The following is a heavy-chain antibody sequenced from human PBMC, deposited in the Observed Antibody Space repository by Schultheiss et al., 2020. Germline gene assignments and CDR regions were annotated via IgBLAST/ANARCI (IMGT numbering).Heavy chain of an antibody. CDR2: INHSGST. D-gene: IGHD6-19*01. J-gene: IGHJ2*01. CDR1: GGSFSGYY. CDR3: ARARKVAGKTRYFDL. V-gene: IGHV4-34*01. Sequence: SETLSLTCAVYGGSFSGYYWSWIRQPPDKGLEWIGEINHSGSTNYNPSLKSRVTISVDTSKNQFSLKLSSVTAADTAVYYCARARKVAGKTRYFDLWGRGTLVTVSS.